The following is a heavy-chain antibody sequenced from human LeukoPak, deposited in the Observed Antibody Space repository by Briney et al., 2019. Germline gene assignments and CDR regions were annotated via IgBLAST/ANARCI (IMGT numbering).Heavy chain of an antibody. CDR1: GFTFSSYE. CDR2: ISSSGSTI. J-gene: IGHJ4*02. CDR3: AGAPWGYYFDY. V-gene: IGHV3-48*03. D-gene: IGHD7-27*01. Sequence: GGSLRLSCAASGFTFSSYEMNWVRQAPGKGLEWVSYISSSGSTIYYADSVKGRFTISRDNAKNSLYLQMNSLRAEDTAVYYCAGAPWGYYFDYWGQGTLVTVSS.